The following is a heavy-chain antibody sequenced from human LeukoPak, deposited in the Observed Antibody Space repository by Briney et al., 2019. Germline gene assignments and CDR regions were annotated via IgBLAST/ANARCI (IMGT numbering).Heavy chain of an antibody. Sequence: GGSLRLSCAASGFTFSSYGMSWVRQAPGKGLEWVSAISGSGGSTYYADSVKGRFTISRDNSKNTLYLQMNSLRAEDTAVYYCAKDRARYCSSTSCPNWFDPWGQGTLVTVSS. D-gene: IGHD2-2*01. V-gene: IGHV3-23*01. J-gene: IGHJ5*02. CDR3: AKDRARYCSSTSCPNWFDP. CDR2: ISGSGGST. CDR1: GFTFSSYG.